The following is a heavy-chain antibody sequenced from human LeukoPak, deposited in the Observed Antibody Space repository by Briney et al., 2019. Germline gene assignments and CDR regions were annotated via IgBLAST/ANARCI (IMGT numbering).Heavy chain of an antibody. V-gene: IGHV5-51*01. J-gene: IGHJ3*02. D-gene: IGHD3-3*01. CDR1: GYSLTSYW. CDR2: IYPGDSDT. CDR3: TRAKDESGYYPGDDFDI. Sequence: ESLTISSMGSGYSLTSYWIGWVRQMAGNCLGWMGIIYPGDSDTRHRPSFHGQVTISTDKSLSTAYLQWRSVSGSGCAMYHYTRAKDESGYYPGDDFDIWDQKTMAIVSS.